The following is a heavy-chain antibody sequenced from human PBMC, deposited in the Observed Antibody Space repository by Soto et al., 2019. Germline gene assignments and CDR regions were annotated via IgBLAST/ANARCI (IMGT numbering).Heavy chain of an antibody. V-gene: IGHV4-61*01. D-gene: IGHD3-22*01. CDR2: IYYSGST. J-gene: IGHJ6*02. Sequence: SETLSLTCTVAGGSVSSGSYYWSWIRQPPGKGLEWIGYIYYSGSTNYNPSLKSRVTIPVDTSKNQFSLKLSSVTAADTAVYYCARTGGSSGYYYYYYYGMDVWGQGTTVTVSS. CDR3: ARTGGSSGYYYYYYYGMDV. CDR1: GGSVSSGSYY.